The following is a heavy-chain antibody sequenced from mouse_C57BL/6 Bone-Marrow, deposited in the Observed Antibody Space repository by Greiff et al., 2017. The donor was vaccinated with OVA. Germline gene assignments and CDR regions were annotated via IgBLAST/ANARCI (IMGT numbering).Heavy chain of an antibody. J-gene: IGHJ3*01. CDR2: INPSTGGT. CDR3: ARVTTVGFAY. CDR1: GYSFTGYY. D-gene: IGHD1-1*01. Sequence: EVQLVESGPELVKPGASVKISCKASGYSFTGYYMNWVKQSPEKSLEWIGEINPSTGGTTYNQKFKAKATLTVDKSSSTAYMQLKSLTSEDSAVYYCARVTTVGFAYWGQGTLVTVSA. V-gene: IGHV1-42*01.